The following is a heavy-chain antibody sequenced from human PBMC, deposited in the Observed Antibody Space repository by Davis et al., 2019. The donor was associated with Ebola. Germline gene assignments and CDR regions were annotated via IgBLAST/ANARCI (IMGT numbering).Heavy chain of an antibody. D-gene: IGHD3-16*01. V-gene: IGHV1-69*10. J-gene: IGHJ4*02. Sequence: SVKVSCKASGGTFSNHAISWVRQAPGQGLEWMGGIIPLFGIPKYAQKFQGRVTFTADKSTSTAYLELSSLRSEDTAVYYCSIAVSGNFYFDYWGQGSLVTVSS. CDR3: SIAVSGNFYFDY. CDR2: IIPLFGIP. CDR1: GGTFSNHA.